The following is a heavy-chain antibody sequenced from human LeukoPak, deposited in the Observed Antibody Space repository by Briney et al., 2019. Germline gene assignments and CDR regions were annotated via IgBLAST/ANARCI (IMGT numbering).Heavy chain of an antibody. D-gene: IGHD3-3*01. V-gene: IGHV4-34*01. CDR3: ARLFTIFGVVLSKYDP. J-gene: IGHJ5*02. CDR1: GGSFSGYY. Sequence: PSETLSLTCAVYGGSFSGYYWSWIRQPPGKGLEWIGEINHSGSTNYNPSLKSRVTISVDTSKNQFSLKLSSVTAADTAVYYCARLFTIFGVVLSKYDPWGQGTLVTVSS. CDR2: INHSGST.